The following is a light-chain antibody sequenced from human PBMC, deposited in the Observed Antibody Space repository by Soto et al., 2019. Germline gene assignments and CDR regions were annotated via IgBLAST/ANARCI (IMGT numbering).Light chain of an antibody. CDR3: QQSYSTPWT. J-gene: IGKJ1*01. Sequence: DIKMTQSPSSLSANVGDRVTITCRASQSISSNLNWYQQKPGKAPKLLIYAASSLQRGVPSRFSGSGSGTDFTLTISSLQPEDFATYYCQQSYSTPWTFGQGTKVEIK. CDR1: QSISSN. V-gene: IGKV1-39*01. CDR2: AAS.